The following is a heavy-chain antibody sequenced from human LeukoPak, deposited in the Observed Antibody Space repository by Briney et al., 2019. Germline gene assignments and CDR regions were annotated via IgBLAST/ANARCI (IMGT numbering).Heavy chain of an antibody. CDR1: GYSFINYG. CDR2: VSAYADNT. Sequence: ASVKVSCKTSGYSFINYGITWVRQAPGQGLEWMGWVSAYADNTNYVQKFQGRVSMTTDTFTNTAYMELRSLRPDDTAVYYCARDCIGCHGFDFWGQGTLVTVSS. V-gene: IGHV1-18*01. D-gene: IGHD2-15*01. CDR3: ARDCIGCHGFDF. J-gene: IGHJ4*02.